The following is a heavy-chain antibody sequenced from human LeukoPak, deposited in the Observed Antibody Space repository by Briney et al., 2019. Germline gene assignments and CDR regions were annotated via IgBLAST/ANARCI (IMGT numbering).Heavy chain of an antibody. V-gene: IGHV4-34*01. CDR3: ARSCLIVDIVATIRARLGGNGFDI. D-gene: IGHD5-12*01. CDR2: INHSGST. J-gene: IGHJ3*02. CDR1: GGSFSGYY. Sequence: SETLSLTCAVYGGSFSGYYWSWIRQPPGKGLEWIGEINHSGSTNYNPSPKSRVTISVDTSKNQFSLRLSSVTAADTAVYYCARSCLIVDIVATIRARLGGNGFDIWGQGTMVTVSS.